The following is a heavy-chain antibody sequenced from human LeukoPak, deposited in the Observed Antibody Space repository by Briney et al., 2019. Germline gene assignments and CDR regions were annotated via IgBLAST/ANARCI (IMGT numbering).Heavy chain of an antibody. J-gene: IGHJ3*02. CDR2: ISYDGSNK. CDR3: ARDDNGDPDAFDI. CDR1: GFTFSSYA. V-gene: IGHV3-30*04. D-gene: IGHD4-17*01. Sequence: GGSLRLSCAASGFTFSSYAMHWVRQAPGKGLEWVAVISYDGSNKYYADSVKGRFTISRDNSKNTLYLQMNSLRAEDTAVYYCARDDNGDPDAFDIWGQGTVVTVSS.